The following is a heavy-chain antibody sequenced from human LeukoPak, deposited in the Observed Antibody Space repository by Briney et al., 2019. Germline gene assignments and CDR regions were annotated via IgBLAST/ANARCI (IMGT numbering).Heavy chain of an antibody. CDR3: ARAPTVEGGMDV. D-gene: IGHD4-23*01. CDR1: GFTFSSYE. CDR2: ISSSGSTI. J-gene: IGHJ6*02. V-gene: IGHV3-48*03. Sequence: PGGSLRLSCGASGFTFSSYEMNWVRQAPGKGLEWVSYISSSGSTIYYADSVKGRFTISRDNAKNSLYLQMNSLRAEDTAVYYCARAPTVEGGMDVWGQGTTVTVSS.